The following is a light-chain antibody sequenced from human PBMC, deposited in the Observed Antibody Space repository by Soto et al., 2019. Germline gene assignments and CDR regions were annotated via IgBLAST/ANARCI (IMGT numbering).Light chain of an antibody. CDR1: SSDVGGYKY. CDR3: SSYTTSNTWV. V-gene: IGLV2-8*01. CDR2: EVH. J-gene: IGLJ3*02. Sequence: QSVLTQPPSASGSPGQSVTISCTGTSSDVGGYKYVSWYQQHPGKAPKLMIFEVHKRPSGVPDRFSGSKSANTASLTISGLQAEDEALYYCSSYTTSNTWVFGGGTKLTVL.